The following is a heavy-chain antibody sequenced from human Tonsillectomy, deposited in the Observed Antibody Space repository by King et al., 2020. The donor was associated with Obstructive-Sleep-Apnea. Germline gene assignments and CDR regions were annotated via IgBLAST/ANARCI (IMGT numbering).Heavy chain of an antibody. D-gene: IGHD2-2*01. Sequence: QLVQSGAEVKKPGESLRISCKGSGYSFTSYWISWVRQMPGESPEWVGRIDPSYAYTNYSPSSQGHVTTSADKSISPAYLQWSSLKASDTAMYYCANLQRYCSSTSCSYGMDVWGQGTTVTVSS. J-gene: IGHJ6*02. CDR1: GYSFTSYW. CDR2: IDPSYAYT. CDR3: ANLQRYCSSTSCSYGMDV. V-gene: IGHV5-10-1*01.